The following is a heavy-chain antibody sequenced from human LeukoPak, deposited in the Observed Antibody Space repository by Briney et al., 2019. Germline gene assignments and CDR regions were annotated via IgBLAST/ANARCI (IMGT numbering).Heavy chain of an antibody. J-gene: IGHJ4*02. V-gene: IGHV3-21*01. D-gene: IGHD3-22*01. CDR2: INSSSSYI. Sequence: PGGSLRLSCAASGFTFSSYSMNWVRQAPGKGLEWVSSINSSSSYIYYADSVKGRFTISRDNAKNSLYLQMNSLRAEDTAVYYCARESYYYDSSGYYNPLEIDYWGQGTLVTVSS. CDR3: ARESYYYDSSGYYNPLEIDY. CDR1: GFTFSSYS.